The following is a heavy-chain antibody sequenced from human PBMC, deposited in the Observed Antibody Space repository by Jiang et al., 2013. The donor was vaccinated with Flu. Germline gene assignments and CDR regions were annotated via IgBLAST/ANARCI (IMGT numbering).Heavy chain of an antibody. V-gene: IGHV4-34*01. CDR3: ARGRYVVVTARAYYYYGMDV. Sequence: LLKPSETLSLTCAVYGGSFSDNYWSWIRQAPGKGLEWIGEINHRGSTNYSPSLRSRVTISVDTSKNQFSLRLSSLTAADTAVYYCARGRYVVVTARAYYYYGMDVWGHGTMVTVSS. CDR1: GGSFSDNY. J-gene: IGHJ6*01. CDR2: INHRGST. D-gene: IGHD2-21*02.